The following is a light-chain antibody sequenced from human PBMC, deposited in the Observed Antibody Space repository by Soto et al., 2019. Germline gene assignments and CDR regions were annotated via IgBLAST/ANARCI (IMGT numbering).Light chain of an antibody. Sequence: EIVMTQSPATLSVSPGERATLSCRASQNVGNNLAWYQQKPGQAPRLLIYGASTRAAGIPDRFSGSGSGTEFTLTISGLQSDDFAVTCCQQVNNWPPWTFGQGTKVEIK. V-gene: IGKV3-15*01. CDR1: QNVGNN. CDR3: QQVNNWPPWT. J-gene: IGKJ1*01. CDR2: GAS.